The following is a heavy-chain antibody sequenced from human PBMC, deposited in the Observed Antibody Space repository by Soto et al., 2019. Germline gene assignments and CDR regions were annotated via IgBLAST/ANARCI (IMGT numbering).Heavy chain of an antibody. V-gene: IGHV1-3*01. CDR2: INAGNGNT. CDR3: AIDDCSGGSCYPRRAFDI. Sequence: ASVKVSCKASGYTFTSYAMHWVRQAPGQRLEWMGWINAGNGNTKYSQKFQGRVTITRDTSASTAYMELSSLRSEDTAVYYCAIDDCSGGSCYPRRAFDIWGQGTKVTVSS. CDR1: GYTFTSYA. D-gene: IGHD2-15*01. J-gene: IGHJ3*02.